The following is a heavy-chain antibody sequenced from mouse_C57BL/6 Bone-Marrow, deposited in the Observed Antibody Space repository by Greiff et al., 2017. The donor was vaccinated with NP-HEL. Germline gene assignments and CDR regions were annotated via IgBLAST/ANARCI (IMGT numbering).Heavy chain of an antibody. J-gene: IGHJ3*01. Sequence: EVQLQQSVAELVRPGASVKLSCTASGFNIKNTYMHWVKQRPEQGLEWIGRIDPANGNTKYAPKFQGKATITADTSSNTAYLQLSSLTSEDTAIYYCSRKEGYGNYWFAYWGQGTLVTVSA. V-gene: IGHV14-3*01. CDR2: IDPANGNT. CDR1: GFNIKNTY. CDR3: SRKEGYGNYWFAY. D-gene: IGHD2-1*01.